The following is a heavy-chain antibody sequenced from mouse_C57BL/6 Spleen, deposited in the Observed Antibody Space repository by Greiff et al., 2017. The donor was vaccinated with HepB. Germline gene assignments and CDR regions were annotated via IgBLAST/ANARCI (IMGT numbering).Heavy chain of an antibody. CDR3: ARAGYGSLFAY. CDR2: IYPGDGDT. Sequence: LVEPGASVKISCKASGYAFSSSWMNWVKQRPGKGLEWIGRIYPGDGDTNYNGKFKGKATLTADKSSSTAYMQLSSLTSEDSAVYFCARAGYGSLFAYWGQGTLVTVSA. J-gene: IGHJ3*01. D-gene: IGHD2-10*02. V-gene: IGHV1-82*01. CDR1: GYAFSSSW.